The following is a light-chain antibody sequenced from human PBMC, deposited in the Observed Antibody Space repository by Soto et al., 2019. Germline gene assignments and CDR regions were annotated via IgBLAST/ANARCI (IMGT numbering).Light chain of an antibody. V-gene: IGKV1-39*01. Sequence: DIQMTQSPSSLSASVGDRVTITCQASQDIRNYLNLYQQKPGKAPKHLSWDASYLQSGVPTRFSGSGSGTDFTLTISSLQPEDFATYYCQQSYSTPFGGGTKVDIK. CDR2: DAS. J-gene: IGKJ4*01. CDR3: QQSYSTP. CDR1: QDIRNY.